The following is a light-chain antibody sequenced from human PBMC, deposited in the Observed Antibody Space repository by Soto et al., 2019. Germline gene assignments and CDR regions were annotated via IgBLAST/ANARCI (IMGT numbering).Light chain of an antibody. J-gene: IGKJ2*01. Sequence: EIVLTQSPATLSLSPGERATLSCRASQSVSSYLAWYQHKAGQAPRLLIYDASNRATGIPARFSGSGSGTDFTLNISSLEPEDFAVYYCQQRSNWAMYTFGQGTKLEIK. CDR1: QSVSSY. CDR3: QQRSNWAMYT. CDR2: DAS. V-gene: IGKV3-11*01.